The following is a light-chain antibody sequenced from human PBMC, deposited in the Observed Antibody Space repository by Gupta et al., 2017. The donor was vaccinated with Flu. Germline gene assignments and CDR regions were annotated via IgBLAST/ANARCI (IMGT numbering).Light chain of an antibody. CDR2: WSS. CDR1: HNVLLGSNNRNY. CDR3: QQYHYTPFT. Sequence: NCRSSHNVLLGSNNRNYLAWYRQKQGQPPTLLIYWSSTRESGIPDRFSGSGSETDFTLTISSLEAEDAAVYYCQQYHYTPFTFGQGTKLEIK. J-gene: IGKJ2*01. V-gene: IGKV4-1*01.